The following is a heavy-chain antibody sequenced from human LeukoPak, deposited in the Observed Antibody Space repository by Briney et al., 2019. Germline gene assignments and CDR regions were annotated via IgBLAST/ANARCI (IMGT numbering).Heavy chain of an antibody. CDR2: INPNSGGT. J-gene: IGHJ4*02. V-gene: IGHV1-2*04. CDR3: ARAYSSGWWDPYYFDY. Sequence: ASVKVSCKASGYTFTGYYMHWVRQAPGQGLEWMGWINPNSGGTNYAQKFQGWVTMTRDTSISTAYMELSRLRSDDTAVYYCARAYSSGWWDPYYFDYWGQGTLVTVSS. CDR1: GYTFTGYY. D-gene: IGHD6-19*01.